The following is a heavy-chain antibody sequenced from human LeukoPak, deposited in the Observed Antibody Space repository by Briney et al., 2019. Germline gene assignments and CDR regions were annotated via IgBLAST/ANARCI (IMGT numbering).Heavy chain of an antibody. CDR2: IYYSGST. V-gene: IGHV4-59*01. CDR3: ARTTEGGYSYGYFYYYYMDV. CDR1: GGSISSYY. Sequence: PSETLSLTCIVSGGSISSYYWSWIRQPPGKGLEWIGYIYYSGSTNYRSSLKRRVTISVDTSKNQFSLKLSSVTAADTAVYYCARTTEGGYSYGYFYYYYMDVWGKGTTVTISS. J-gene: IGHJ6*03. D-gene: IGHD5-18*01.